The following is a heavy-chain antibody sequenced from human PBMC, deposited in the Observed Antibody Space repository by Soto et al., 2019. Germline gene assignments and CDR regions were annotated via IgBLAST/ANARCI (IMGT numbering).Heavy chain of an antibody. CDR3: ARQRTSVVTQAYFDV. CDR2: IYYSGST. D-gene: IGHD2-21*02. Sequence: SVTQSLTGPVTGDYISSRIYCWSWIRQPPGKGLEWIGSIYYSGSTYNNPSLRSRVSMSIDTSKDQFSLKLKSVTAADTALYFCARQRTSVVTQAYFDVWGPGSLVPVSS. V-gene: IGHV4-39*01. CDR1: GDYISSRIYC. J-gene: IGHJ4*02.